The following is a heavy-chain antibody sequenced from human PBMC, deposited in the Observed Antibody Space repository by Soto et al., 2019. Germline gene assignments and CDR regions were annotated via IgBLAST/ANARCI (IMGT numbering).Heavy chain of an antibody. V-gene: IGHV3-21*01. Sequence: EVQLVESGGGLVKPGGSLTLSCAASGFTFSNYTMNWVRQSPGKGREWVSSISRSSRNIYYADSVKGRFTRSRDNAKNALYLHMNSLRAGDTAVYYGSRDLKVAGTNSFYYSGMDVWGQGTTVTVSS. CDR2: ISRSSRNI. CDR1: GFTFSNYT. J-gene: IGHJ6*02. D-gene: IGHD6-19*01. CDR3: SRDLKVAGTNSFYYSGMDV.